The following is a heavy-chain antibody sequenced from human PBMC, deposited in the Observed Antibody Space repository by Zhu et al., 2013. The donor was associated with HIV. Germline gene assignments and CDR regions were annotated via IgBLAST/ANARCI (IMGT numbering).Heavy chain of an antibody. J-gene: IGHJ3*02. D-gene: IGHD2-15*01. V-gene: IGHV4-31*03. CDR3: AREIRSPLVVVPATPPKYCSGGSCYSPDDAFDI. CDR2: IYYSGST. CDR1: GGSISSGGYY. Sequence: QVQLQESGPGLVKPSQTLSLTCTVSGGSISSGGYYWSWIRQHPGKGLEWIGYIYYSGSTYYNPSLKSRVTISVDTSKNQFSLKLSSVTAADTAVYYCAREIRSPLVVVPATPPKYCSGGSCYSPDDAFDIWGQGTMVTVSS.